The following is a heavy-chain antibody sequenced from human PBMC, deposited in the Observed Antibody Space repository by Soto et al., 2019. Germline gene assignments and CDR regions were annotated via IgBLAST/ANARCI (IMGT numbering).Heavy chain of an antibody. D-gene: IGHD6-13*01. CDR3: ARQLAAAADYYYYGMDV. Sequence: GESLKISCKGSGYSFTSYWIGWVRQMPGKGLEWMGIIYPGDSDTRYSPSFQGQVTISADKSISTAYLQWSSLKASDTAMYYCARQLAAAADYYYYGMDVWGQGTTVTVSS. J-gene: IGHJ6*02. V-gene: IGHV5-51*01. CDR2: IYPGDSDT. CDR1: GYSFTSYW.